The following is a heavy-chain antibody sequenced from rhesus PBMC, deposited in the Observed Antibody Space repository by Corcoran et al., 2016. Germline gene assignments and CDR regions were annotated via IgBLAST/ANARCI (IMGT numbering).Heavy chain of an antibody. CDR1: GGSISDDYY. CDR3: AREYSNYGYFDY. Sequence: QVQLQESGPGLVKPSETLSLTCAVSGGSISDDYYWSWIRQPPGKGREWIGYIYGSGGGTNYNPSLKNRVTISIDPSKNQFSLKLSSVTAADTAVYYCAREYSNYGYFDYWGQGVLVTVSS. CDR2: IYGSGGGT. D-gene: IGHD4-23*01. V-gene: IGHV4-106*01. J-gene: IGHJ4*01.